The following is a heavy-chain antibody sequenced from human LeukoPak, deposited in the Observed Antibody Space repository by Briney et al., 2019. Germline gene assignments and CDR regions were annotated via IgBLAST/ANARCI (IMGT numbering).Heavy chain of an antibody. Sequence: GGSLRLSCAASGFTFSSYWMSWVRQAPGKGLEWVANIKQDGSEKYYVDSVKGRFTISRDNSKNTLYLQMNSLRAEDTAVYYCARLWFGELSNNWFDPWGQGTLVTVSS. D-gene: IGHD3-10*01. J-gene: IGHJ5*02. CDR2: IKQDGSEK. CDR3: ARLWFGELSNNWFDP. V-gene: IGHV3-7*01. CDR1: GFTFSSYW.